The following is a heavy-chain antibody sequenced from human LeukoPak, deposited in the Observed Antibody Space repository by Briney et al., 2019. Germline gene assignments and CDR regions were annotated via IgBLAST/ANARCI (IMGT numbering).Heavy chain of an antibody. Sequence: GESLRISCKASGYSFTSYWITWVRQMPGKGLEWMGRIDPTDSYTNYSPSFQGHVTMSADKSITTAYLQGSSLKASDTAMYYCARHRTSGWTDFDYWGQGALVTVSS. V-gene: IGHV5-10-1*01. CDR3: ARHRTSGWTDFDY. CDR2: IDPTDSYT. D-gene: IGHD6-19*01. CDR1: GYSFTSYW. J-gene: IGHJ4*02.